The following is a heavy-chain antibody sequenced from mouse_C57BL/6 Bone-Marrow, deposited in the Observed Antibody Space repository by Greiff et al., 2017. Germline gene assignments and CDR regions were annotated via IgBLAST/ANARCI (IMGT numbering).Heavy chain of an antibody. CDR2: ISNLAYSI. V-gene: IGHV5-15*01. D-gene: IGHD1-2*01. CDR1: GFTFSDYG. J-gene: IGHJ3*01. Sequence: EVKLVESGGGLVQPGGSLKLSCAASGFTFSDYGMAWVRQAPRKGPEWVAFISNLAYSIYYADTVTGRFTISRENAKNTLYLEMSSLRSEDTAMYDCARHAITTGLAYWGQGTLVTVSA. CDR3: ARHAITTGLAY.